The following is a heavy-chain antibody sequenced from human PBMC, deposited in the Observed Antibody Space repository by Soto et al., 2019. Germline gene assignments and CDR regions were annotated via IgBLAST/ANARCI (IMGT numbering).Heavy chain of an antibody. D-gene: IGHD1-20*01. CDR3: AGGGITGMGWFDP. V-gene: IGHV1-18*01. CDR1: GYTFNNFG. J-gene: IGHJ5*02. Sequence: QVQLVQSGAEVKKPGASVKVSCKASGYTFNNFGINWVRQAPGQGLEWMGWISAYTGNTNYAQKLQGRVTMTTDTFTNTVYMERRSRRSADTAVYYCAGGGITGMGWFDPWGQGTLVTVSS. CDR2: ISAYTGNT.